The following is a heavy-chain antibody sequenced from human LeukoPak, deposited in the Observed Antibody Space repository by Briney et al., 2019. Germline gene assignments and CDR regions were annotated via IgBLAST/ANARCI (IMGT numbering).Heavy chain of an antibody. Sequence: ASVKVSCKASGYTFTSYDINWVRQATGQGLEWMGWMNPNSGNTGYAQKFQGRVTMTRNTSISTAYMELSSLRSEDTAVYYCARGLLEDTAMAPDYHGRDVWAQGTTVTVPS. V-gene: IGHV1-8*01. CDR1: GYTFTSYD. J-gene: IGHJ6*02. D-gene: IGHD5-18*01. CDR3: ARGLLEDTAMAPDYHGRDV. CDR2: MNPNSGNT.